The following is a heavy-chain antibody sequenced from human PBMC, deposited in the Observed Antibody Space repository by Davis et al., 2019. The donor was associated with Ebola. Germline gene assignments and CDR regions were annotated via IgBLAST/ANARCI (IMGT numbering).Heavy chain of an antibody. Sequence: PGGSLRLSCAASGFTFSSYAMSWVRQAPGKGLEWVLAISGSGGRTYYADSVKGRFTISRDNSKNTLYLQMNSLRAEDTAVYYCAKGRPPYCGSDCPYYFDYWGQGTLVTVSS. CDR2: ISGSGGRT. V-gene: IGHV3-23*01. CDR1: GFTFSSYA. D-gene: IGHD2-21*01. CDR3: AKGRPPYCGSDCPYYFDY. J-gene: IGHJ4*02.